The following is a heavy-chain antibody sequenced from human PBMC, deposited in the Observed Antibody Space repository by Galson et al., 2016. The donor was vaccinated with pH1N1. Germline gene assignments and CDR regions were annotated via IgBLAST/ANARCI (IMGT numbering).Heavy chain of an antibody. CDR3: ATVGSLGDYRAHPYFQH. J-gene: IGHJ1*01. D-gene: IGHD4-17*01. CDR2: IYQDGSEK. CDR1: GFTFSRYW. V-gene: IGHV3-7*01. Sequence: SLRLSCAASGFTFSRYWMSWVRQAPGKGLEWVASIYQDGSEKYYVDSVKGRFSISRDNAENSLFLQMNSLRAEDTAMYYCATVGSLGDYRAHPYFQHWGQRTLISVSS.